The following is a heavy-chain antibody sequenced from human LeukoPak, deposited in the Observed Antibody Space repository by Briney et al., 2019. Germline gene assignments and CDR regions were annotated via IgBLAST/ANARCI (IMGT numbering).Heavy chain of an antibody. CDR2: ISNDENNK. V-gene: IGHV3-30-3*01. D-gene: IGHD4-23*01. CDR3: VLGHYGGLFDN. J-gene: IGHJ4*02. Sequence: GGSLRLSCAASGFTFTRYDMHWVRQAPGKGLEWVAVISNDENNKDYGNSVKGRFTIARDNSKNTLFLQMNSLGVEYTAVYYCVLGHYGGLFDNWGQGALVIVSS. CDR1: GFTFTRYD.